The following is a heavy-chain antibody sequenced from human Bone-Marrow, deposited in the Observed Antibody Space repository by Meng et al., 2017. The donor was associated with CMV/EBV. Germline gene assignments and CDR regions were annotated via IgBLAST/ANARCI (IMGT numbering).Heavy chain of an antibody. V-gene: IGHV1-58*01. Sequence: SVKVSCKASGFTFTSSAVQWVRQARGQRLEWIGWIVVGSGNTNYAQKFQERVTITRDMSTSTAYMELSSLRSEDTAVYYCARVPSWVGATTDYGMDVWGQGTTVTVSS. J-gene: IGHJ6*02. D-gene: IGHD1-26*01. CDR3: ARVPSWVGATTDYGMDV. CDR2: IVVGSGNT. CDR1: GFTFTSSA.